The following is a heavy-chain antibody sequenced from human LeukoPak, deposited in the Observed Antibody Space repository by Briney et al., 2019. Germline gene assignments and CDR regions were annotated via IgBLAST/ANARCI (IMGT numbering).Heavy chain of an antibody. CDR2: IYYSGST. Sequence: SETLSLTCTVSGGSISSNYWSWIRQPPGKGLEWIGYIYYSGSTNYNPSLKSRVTISVGTSKNQFSLKLSSVTAADTAVYYCARDLFYGMDVWGQGTTVTVSS. CDR3: ARDLFYGMDV. CDR1: GGSISSNY. J-gene: IGHJ6*02. V-gene: IGHV4-59*08.